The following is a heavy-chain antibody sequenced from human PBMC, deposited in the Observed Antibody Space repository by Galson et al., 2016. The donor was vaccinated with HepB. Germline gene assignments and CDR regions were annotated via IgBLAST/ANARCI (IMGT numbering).Heavy chain of an antibody. Sequence: SGAEVKKSGESLKISCSTSGYSFTNFWIAWVRQMPGKGLEWMGIIYPGDSDSRYSPSFQGQVIMSADTSVSTAYLTWNSLKASDTAIYYCARSSSIQGKFAFWGQGTLVTVSS. J-gene: IGHJ4*02. CDR2: IYPGDSDS. D-gene: IGHD5-18*01. CDR1: GYSFTNFW. V-gene: IGHV5-51*01. CDR3: ARSSSIQGKFAF.